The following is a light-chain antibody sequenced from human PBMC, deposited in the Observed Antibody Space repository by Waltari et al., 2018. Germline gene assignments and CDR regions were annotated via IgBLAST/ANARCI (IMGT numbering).Light chain of an antibody. V-gene: IGKV3-11*01. Sequence: EIVLTQSPATLSLSPGESDTLSCSASQSVSIYLAWYQQKPGQAPRLLIYDASNRATGIPARFSGRGSGTDFTLTINSLEPEDFAVYYCQQRSEWPRTFGGGTRVEIK. CDR2: DAS. CDR1: QSVSIY. CDR3: QQRSEWPRT. J-gene: IGKJ4*01.